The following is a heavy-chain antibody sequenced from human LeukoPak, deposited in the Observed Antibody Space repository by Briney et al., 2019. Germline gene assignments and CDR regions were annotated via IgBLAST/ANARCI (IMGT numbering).Heavy chain of an antibody. Sequence: SGGSLRLSCAASGFTFSSYWMSWVRQAPGKGLEWVANIKQDGSEKYYVDSVKGRFTISRDNAKNSLYLQMNSLRAEDTAVYYCASTTKAMITFGGVIVFGGQGTLVTVSS. CDR3: ASTTKAMITFGGVIVF. CDR2: IKQDGSEK. V-gene: IGHV3-7*01. J-gene: IGHJ4*02. D-gene: IGHD3-16*02. CDR1: GFTFSSYW.